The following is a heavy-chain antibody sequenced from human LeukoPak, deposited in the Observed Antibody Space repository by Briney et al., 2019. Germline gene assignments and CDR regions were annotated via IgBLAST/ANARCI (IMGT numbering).Heavy chain of an antibody. CDR3: ARQSRVPAASYYYYGMDV. CDR1: GHTFTSYG. CDR2: ISAYNGNT. D-gene: IGHD2-2*01. Sequence: ASVKVSCKASGHTFTSYGISWVRQAPGQGLEWMGWISAYNGNTNYAQKLQGRVTMTTDTSTSTAYMELRSLRSDDTAVYYCARQSRVPAASYYYYGMDVWGQGTTVTVSS. J-gene: IGHJ6*02. V-gene: IGHV1-18*01.